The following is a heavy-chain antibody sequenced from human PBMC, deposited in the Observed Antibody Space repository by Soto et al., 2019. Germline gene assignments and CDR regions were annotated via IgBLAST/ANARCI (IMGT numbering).Heavy chain of an antibody. D-gene: IGHD2-2*01. CDR2: INSDGSST. CDR3: ARVSREVVPDAIDY. J-gene: IGHJ4*02. Sequence: EVQLVESGGGLVQPGGSLRLSCAASGFTFSSYWIHWVRQAPGKGLVWVSRINSDGSSTTYADSVKGRFTISRDNANNTLYLQMTSLRAEDTAVYYCARVSREVVPDAIDYWGQGTLVTVSS. CDR1: GFTFSSYW. V-gene: IGHV3-74*01.